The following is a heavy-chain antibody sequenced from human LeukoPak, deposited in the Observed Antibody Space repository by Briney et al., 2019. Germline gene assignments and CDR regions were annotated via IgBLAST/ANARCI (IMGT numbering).Heavy chain of an antibody. CDR2: IYTSGST. J-gene: IGHJ4*02. Sequence: PSETLSLTCTVSGGSISRYYWSWIRQPAGKGLEWIGRIYTSGSTNYNPSLKSRVTMSVDTSKNQFSLKLSSVTAADTAVYYCARDFMAGYSSGWSDYWGQGTLVTVSS. CDR3: ARDFMAGYSSGWSDY. V-gene: IGHV4-4*07. CDR1: GGSISRYY. D-gene: IGHD6-19*01.